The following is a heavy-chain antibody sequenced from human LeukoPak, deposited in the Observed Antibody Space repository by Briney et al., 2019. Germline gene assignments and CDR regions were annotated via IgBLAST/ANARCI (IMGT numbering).Heavy chain of an antibody. D-gene: IGHD4-23*01. V-gene: IGHV3-21*01. CDR2: ISSSSSYI. CDR1: GFTFSSYS. Sequence: GGSLRLSCAASGFTFSSYSMNWVRQAPGKGLEWASSISSSSSYIYYADSVKGRFTISRDNAKNSLYLQMNSLRAEDTAVYYCARDRWYNWFDPWGQGTLVTVSS. J-gene: IGHJ5*02. CDR3: ARDRWYNWFDP.